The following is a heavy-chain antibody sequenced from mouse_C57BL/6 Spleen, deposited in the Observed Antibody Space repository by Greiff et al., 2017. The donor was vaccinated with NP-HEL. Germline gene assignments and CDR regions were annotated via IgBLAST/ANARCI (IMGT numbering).Heavy chain of an antibody. Sequence: VQLQQPGAELVKPGASVKMSCKASGYTFTSYWMTWVKQRPGQGLEWIGDIYPGSGSTNYNEKFKSKATLTVDTSSSTAYMQLSSLTSEDSAVYYCARSKGDYDYYAMDYWGQGTSVTVSS. V-gene: IGHV1-55*01. CDR3: ARSKGDYDYYAMDY. CDR1: GYTFTSYW. D-gene: IGHD2-4*01. J-gene: IGHJ4*01. CDR2: IYPGSGST.